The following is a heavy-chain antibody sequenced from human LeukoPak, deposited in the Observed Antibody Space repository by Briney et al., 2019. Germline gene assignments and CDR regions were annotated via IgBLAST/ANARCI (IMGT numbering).Heavy chain of an antibody. CDR1: GFTFSTYD. V-gene: IGHV3-48*03. CDR3: AKNGGPHGMDV. CDR2: ISTTGTTV. Sequence: PGGSLRLSCAASGFTFSTYDMNWVRQAPGKGLEWVSHISTTGTTVYYADAVKGRFTISRDNAKNSLYLQMNSLRAEDTAVYYCAKNGGPHGMDVWGQGTTVTVSS. J-gene: IGHJ6*02. D-gene: IGHD3-16*01.